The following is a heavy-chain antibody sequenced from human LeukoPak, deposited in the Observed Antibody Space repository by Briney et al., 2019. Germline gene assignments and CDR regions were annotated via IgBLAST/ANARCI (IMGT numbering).Heavy chain of an antibody. CDR3: GRGYYIILSGYYPFDP. V-gene: IGHV4-30-4*01. J-gene: IGHJ5*02. Sequence: PSETLSLTCTVSGDSISSGDYYWSWIRQPPGKGLEWIGYIHYSGSTYYNPSLKSRVTISVDTSKNEFSLTLSSVTAANTTVYYSGRGYYIILSGYYPFDPWAREPWSPSPQ. CDR2: IHYSGST. CDR1: GDSISSGDYY. D-gene: IGHD3-9*01.